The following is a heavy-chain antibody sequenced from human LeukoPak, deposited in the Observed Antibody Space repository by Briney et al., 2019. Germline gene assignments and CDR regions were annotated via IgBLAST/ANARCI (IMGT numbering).Heavy chain of an antibody. CDR2: ISYDGSNK. J-gene: IGHJ4*02. CDR3: ARGSTVVDY. Sequence: LEWVAVISYDGSNKYYADSVKGRFTISRDNSKNTLYLQMNSLRAEDTAVYYCARGSTVVDYWGQGTLVTVSS. V-gene: IGHV3-30-3*01. D-gene: IGHD4-17*01.